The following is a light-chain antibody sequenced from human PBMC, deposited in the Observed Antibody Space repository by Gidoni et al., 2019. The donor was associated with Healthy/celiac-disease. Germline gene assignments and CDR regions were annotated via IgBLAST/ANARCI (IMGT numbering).Light chain of an antibody. Sequence: SYELTQPPSVSVSPGQTARITCSGDALPKQYAYWYQQKPGQAPVLVISQGSERPSVIPERFSGSSSGTTVTLTISGVQAEDEADYYCQSADSSGTSYVFGTGTKVTVL. J-gene: IGLJ1*01. CDR1: ALPKQY. CDR3: QSADSSGTSYV. V-gene: IGLV3-25*03. CDR2: QGS.